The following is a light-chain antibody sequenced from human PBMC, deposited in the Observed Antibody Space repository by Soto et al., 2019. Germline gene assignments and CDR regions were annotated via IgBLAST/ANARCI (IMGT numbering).Light chain of an antibody. CDR3: SSYGGFNNVL. CDR2: EVS. Sequence: QSALTQPASVSGSPGQSITISCTGTSSDIGNYDFVSWYQQVPGTAPKAMIYEVSSRPSGVSNRFSGSKSGNTASLTISGLQTEDEADYYCSSYGGFNNVLFGGGTKVTVL. J-gene: IGLJ2*01. V-gene: IGLV2-14*01. CDR1: SSDIGNYDF.